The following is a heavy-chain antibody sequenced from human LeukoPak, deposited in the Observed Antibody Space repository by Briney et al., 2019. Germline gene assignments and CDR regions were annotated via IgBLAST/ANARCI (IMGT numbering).Heavy chain of an antibody. CDR3: ARQRAVATYYYYYMDV. CDR1: GGSFSGYS. CDR2: INHSGST. V-gene: IGHV4-34*01. D-gene: IGHD5-12*01. J-gene: IGHJ6*03. Sequence: SETLSLTCVVYGGSFSGYSWSWIRQPPGKGLEWIGEINHSGSTNYNPSLKSRVTISVDTSKNQFSLKLSSVTAADTAVYYCARQRAVATYYYYYMDVWGKGTTVTVSS.